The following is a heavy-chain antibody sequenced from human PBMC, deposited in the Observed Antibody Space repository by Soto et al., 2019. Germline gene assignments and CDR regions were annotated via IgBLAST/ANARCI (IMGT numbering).Heavy chain of an antibody. D-gene: IGHD3-22*01. V-gene: IGHV1-8*01. CDR1: GYTFTSYD. CDR2: MNPNSGNT. CDR3: MVMAGGYYYYYMDV. Sequence: QVPLVQSGAEVKKPGASVKVSCKASGYTFTSYDINWVRQATGQGLEWMGWMNPNSGNTGYAQKFQGRVTMTRNTSISTAYMELSSLRSEDTAVYYCMVMAGGYYYYYMDVWGKGTTVTVSS. J-gene: IGHJ6*03.